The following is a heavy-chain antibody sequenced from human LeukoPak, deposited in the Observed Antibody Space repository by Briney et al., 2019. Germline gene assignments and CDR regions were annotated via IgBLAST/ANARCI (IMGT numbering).Heavy chain of an antibody. V-gene: IGHV3-64D*09. CDR1: GFTFSVFA. Sequence: GGSLRLSCSASGFTFSVFAMHWVRQAPGKGLEYVSAISSNGGNTYYADSVKGRFTISRDDSKNILYLQMSSLRAEDTAVYYCVKVDCSGGRCSFDYWGQGTLVTVSS. J-gene: IGHJ4*02. D-gene: IGHD2-15*01. CDR2: ISSNGGNT. CDR3: VKVDCSGGRCSFDY.